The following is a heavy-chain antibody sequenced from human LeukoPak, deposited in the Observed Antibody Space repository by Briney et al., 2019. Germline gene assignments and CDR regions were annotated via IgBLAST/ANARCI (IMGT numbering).Heavy chain of an antibody. Sequence: GGSLRLSCAASGFTFSSYSMNWVRQAPGKGLEWVSYISSSSTIYYADSVKGRFTISRDNAKNSLYLQMNSLRAEDTAVYYCARDLPHHDYWGQGTLVTVSS. CDR1: GFTFSSYS. CDR3: ARDLPHHDY. CDR2: ISSSSTI. V-gene: IGHV3-48*01. J-gene: IGHJ4*02.